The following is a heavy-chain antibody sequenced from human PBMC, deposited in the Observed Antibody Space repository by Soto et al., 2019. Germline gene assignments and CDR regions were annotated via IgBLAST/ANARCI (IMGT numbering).Heavy chain of an antibody. D-gene: IGHD2-2*03. CDR3: ASGWMAAFDN. J-gene: IGHJ4*02. CDR1: GDSIKTHY. V-gene: IGHV4-59*11. CDR2: IYYSGST. Sequence: SETLSLTCNVTGDSIKTHYWSWIRQAPGKGLEWIGYIYYSGSTLYNPSLKRRVTISADTAKNQFSLRLTSLTAADTTVYYCASGWMAAFDNWGQGTLVTVSS.